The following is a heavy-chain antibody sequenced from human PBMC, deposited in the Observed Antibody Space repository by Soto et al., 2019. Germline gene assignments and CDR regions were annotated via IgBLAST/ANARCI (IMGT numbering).Heavy chain of an antibody. Sequence: GGSLRLSCAASVFTFSDYYMSWIRQAPGKGLEWVSYITSSGSTIYYADSVKGRFTISRDNAKNSLYLQMNSLRAEDTAMYYCAREFKGDLVVVVAARGSYFDYWGQGTLVTVSSVSLQASETLSLTCTVHQGWWPYYFDYWGQGTLVTVSS. CDR2: ITSSGSTI. D-gene: IGHD2-15*01. V-gene: IGHV3-11*01. CDR3: AREFKGDLVVVVAARGSYFDYWGQGTLVTVSSVSLQASETLSLTCTVHQGWWPYYFDY. CDR1: VFTFSDYY. J-gene: IGHJ4*02.